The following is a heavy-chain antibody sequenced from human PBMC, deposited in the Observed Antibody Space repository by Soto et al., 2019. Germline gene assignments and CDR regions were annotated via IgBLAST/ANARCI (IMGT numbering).Heavy chain of an antibody. CDR3: ARGSNYYGSGDEGFDI. D-gene: IGHD3-10*01. CDR2: MNPNSGNT. J-gene: IGHJ3*02. CDR1: GYTFTSYD. Sequence: QVQLVQSGAEVKKPGASVKVSCKASGYTFTSYDINWVRQATGQGLEWMGWMNPNSGNTGYAQKFQGRVTMTRKTAISTAYMELSSVRSEDTAMYYCARGSNYYGSGDEGFDIWGQGTMVTVSS. V-gene: IGHV1-8*01.